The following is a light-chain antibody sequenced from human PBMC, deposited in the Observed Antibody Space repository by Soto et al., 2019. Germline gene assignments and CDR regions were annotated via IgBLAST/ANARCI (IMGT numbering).Light chain of an antibody. V-gene: IGKV1-27*01. CDR2: DAS. Sequence: DIQMTQSPSSLSAYVGDRVTITCRASQGISNPLAWYQQKPGRVPKTLIYDASTLQSAVPSRFSGLGSGTYFTLTISSLQPEDVVTYYCQKYDSSLFTFGPGTKVEI. CDR1: QGISNP. CDR3: QKYDSSLFT. J-gene: IGKJ3*01.